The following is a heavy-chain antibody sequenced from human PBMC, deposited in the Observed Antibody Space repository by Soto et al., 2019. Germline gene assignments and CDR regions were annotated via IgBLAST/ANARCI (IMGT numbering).Heavy chain of an antibody. CDR2: IYYSGST. CDR1: GGSIRVPTSS. CDR3: ARGFCSGGSCEGAVDV. Sequence: SETLSLTCTVPGGSIRVPTSSWVWIRQSRGLGLEWSGNIYYSGSTYYNPSLETRVTISDDKSKNQLSLKLTSVTAADTAVYYCARGFCSGGSCEGAVDVWGQGTTVTVSS. J-gene: IGHJ6*02. V-gene: IGHV4-39*01. D-gene: IGHD2-15*01.